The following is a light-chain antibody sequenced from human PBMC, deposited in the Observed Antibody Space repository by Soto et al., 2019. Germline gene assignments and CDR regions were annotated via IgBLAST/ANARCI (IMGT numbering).Light chain of an antibody. Sequence: EIVLTQSAATLSLSPWERATLSCRASQSVSSYLAWYRQKPGQAPRPLIYDASNRATGIPARFSGSGSGTDFTLPLSSLEPEDFAVYYCQQRSNWRGTFGGGTKVDIK. CDR2: DAS. CDR3: QQRSNWRGT. V-gene: IGKV3-11*01. J-gene: IGKJ4*01. CDR1: QSVSSY.